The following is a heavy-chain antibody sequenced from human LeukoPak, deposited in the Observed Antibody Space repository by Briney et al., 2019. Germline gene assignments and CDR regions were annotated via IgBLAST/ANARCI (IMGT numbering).Heavy chain of an antibody. Sequence: GGSLRLSCAVSGLTFNNYAMSWVRQAPGKGLEWVSAIGASGDNTYYAASVKGRFTISRDNSKNMLNLHMNSLRAEDTAIYHCAKAAASDTVTTLGVDYWGQGTLVTVSS. V-gene: IGHV3-23*01. CDR1: GLTFNNYA. CDR2: IGASGDNT. CDR3: AKAAASDTVTTLGVDY. J-gene: IGHJ4*02. D-gene: IGHD4-17*01.